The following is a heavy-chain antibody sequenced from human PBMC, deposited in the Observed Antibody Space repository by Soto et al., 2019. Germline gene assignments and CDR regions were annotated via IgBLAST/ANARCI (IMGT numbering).Heavy chain of an antibody. CDR2: IEKHGSEQ. V-gene: IGHV3-7*03. CDR3: ARDQNRGWFDP. CDR1: GFTFSTYW. Sequence: EVQLVESGGGVVQPGGSLRLSGVASGFTFSTYWMSWVRKAPGKGLEWVANIEKHGSEQYYVDSVKGRFTISRDNAKNSLYLQMNSLRTEDTAVYYCARDQNRGWFDPWGQGTLVTVSS. J-gene: IGHJ5*02. D-gene: IGHD3-10*01.